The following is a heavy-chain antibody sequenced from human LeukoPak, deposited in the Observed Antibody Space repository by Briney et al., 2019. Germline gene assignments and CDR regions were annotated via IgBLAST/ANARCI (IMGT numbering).Heavy chain of an antibody. D-gene: IGHD1-26*01. CDR1: GGTFSSYA. CDR2: IIPIFGTA. CDR3: AIRIVGATVYFGY. J-gene: IGHJ4*02. V-gene: IGHV1-69*05. Sequence: ASVKVSCRTSGGTFSSYAISWVRQAPGQGLEWMGGIIPIFGTANYAQKFQGRVTITTDASTSTAYMELSSLRSEDTAVYYCAIRIVGATVYFGYWGQGTLVTVSS.